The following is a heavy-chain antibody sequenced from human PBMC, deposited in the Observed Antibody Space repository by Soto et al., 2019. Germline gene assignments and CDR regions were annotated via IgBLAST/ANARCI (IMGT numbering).Heavy chain of an antibody. CDR1: GGSFSGYY. J-gene: IGHJ6*03. CDR3: ARAAAGPNSYMDV. Sequence: SETLSLTCAVYGGSFSGYYWSWIRQPPGKGLEWIGEINHSGSTNYNPSLKSRVTISVDTSKNQFSLKLSSVTAADTAVYYCARAAAGPNSYMDVWGKGTTVTVSS. D-gene: IGHD6-13*01. CDR2: INHSGST. V-gene: IGHV4-34*01.